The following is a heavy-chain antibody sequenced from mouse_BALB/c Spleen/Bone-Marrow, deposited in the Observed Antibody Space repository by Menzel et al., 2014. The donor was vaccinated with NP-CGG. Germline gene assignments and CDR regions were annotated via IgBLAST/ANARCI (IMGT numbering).Heavy chain of an antibody. Sequence: QVQLQQSGAELVMPGASVKMSCKASGYTFTDYWMHWVKQRPGQGLEWIGAIDTSDSYTSYNQKFKGKATLTVDESSSTAYMQLSSLTSEDSAVYYCAREDWDDAYWGQGTLVTVSA. CDR1: GYTFTDYW. CDR3: AREDWDDAY. CDR2: IDTSDSYT. V-gene: IGHV1-69*01. D-gene: IGHD4-1*01. J-gene: IGHJ3*01.